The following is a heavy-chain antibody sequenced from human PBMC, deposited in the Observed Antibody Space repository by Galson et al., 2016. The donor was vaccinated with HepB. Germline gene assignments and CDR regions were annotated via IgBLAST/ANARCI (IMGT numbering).Heavy chain of an antibody. CDR3: AAGTTDLRYFDY. J-gene: IGHJ4*02. D-gene: IGHD1-7*01. V-gene: IGHV4-59*01. CDR1: GASINSFY. CDR2: VFYSGST. Sequence: SETLSLTCTISGASINSFYWSWIRQSPGKGLEWIAYVFYSGSTDYNPSLKSRVAVSTDTSTNQFFLNLYSVTAADTAVYYCAAGTTDLRYFDYWGQGTLVAVSS.